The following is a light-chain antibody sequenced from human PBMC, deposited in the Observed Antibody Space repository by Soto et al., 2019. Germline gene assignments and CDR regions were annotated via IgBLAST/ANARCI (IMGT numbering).Light chain of an antibody. CDR2: GAS. Sequence: EIVLTQSPGTLSLSPGERATLSCRASQSVSSSYLAWYQQKPGQAPRLLIYGASSRATGIPDRFSGSGSGTDFTLTISSLDPEDFAVYYCHQYGSSPSTFGQGTKVDIK. CDR3: HQYGSSPST. V-gene: IGKV3-20*01. J-gene: IGKJ1*01. CDR1: QSVSSSY.